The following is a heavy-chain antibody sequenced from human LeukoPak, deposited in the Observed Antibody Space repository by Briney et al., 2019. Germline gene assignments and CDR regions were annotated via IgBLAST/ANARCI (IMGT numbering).Heavy chain of an antibody. V-gene: IGHV3-53*01. J-gene: IGHJ4*02. Sequence: PGGSLRLSCAASGFTVSSNYMSWVRQAPGKGLEWVSVIYSGGSTYYADSVKGRFTISRDNSKNTLYLQMNSLRAGDTAVYYCARTHLTKTGDYWGQGSLVTVSS. CDR1: GFTVSSNY. CDR2: IYSGGST. CDR3: ARTHLTKTGDY. D-gene: IGHD2-8*01.